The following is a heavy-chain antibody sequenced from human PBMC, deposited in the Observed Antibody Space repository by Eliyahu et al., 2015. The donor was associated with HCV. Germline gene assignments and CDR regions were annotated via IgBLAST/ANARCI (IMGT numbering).Heavy chain of an antibody. CDR3: ARDRAATVNALDI. Sequence: EVQLVESGGGLVKPGGSLRLSCAAXGFPFSSYSMNWVRQAPGKGLEWVSSISSSSSYIYYADSVKGRFTISRDNAKNSLYLQMNSLRAEDTAVYYCARDRAATVNALDIWGQGTMVTVSS. CDR2: ISSSSSYI. CDR1: GFPFSSYS. J-gene: IGHJ3*02. V-gene: IGHV3-21*01. D-gene: IGHD4-17*01.